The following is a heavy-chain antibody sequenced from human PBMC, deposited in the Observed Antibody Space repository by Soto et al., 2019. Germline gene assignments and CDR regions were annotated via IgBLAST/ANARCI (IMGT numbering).Heavy chain of an antibody. Sequence: QLQLQESGPGLVKPSETLSLTCTVSGGSISSSISYYWGWIRQPPGKGLEWLGSIYYSGSTYYNPSLKSRVTISVDTSKNQFSLKLSSVTAADTAVYYCARPISAGGREDWFDPWGQGTLVTVSS. J-gene: IGHJ5*02. CDR1: GGSISSSISYY. D-gene: IGHD6-13*01. CDR3: ARPISAGGREDWFDP. CDR2: IYYSGST. V-gene: IGHV4-39*01.